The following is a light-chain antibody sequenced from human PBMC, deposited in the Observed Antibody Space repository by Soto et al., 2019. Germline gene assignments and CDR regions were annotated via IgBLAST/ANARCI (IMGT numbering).Light chain of an antibody. J-gene: IGKJ5*01. CDR3: QQYNNWPFA. CDR1: QGVTTN. CDR2: DVS. V-gene: IGKV3-15*01. Sequence: VMTPYQPTMSVSPWKRAIIYCMAGQGVTTNFAWYQQKSGQSPRLLIYDVSIRATGVPARFSGTGSETDFTLTISGLQSEDSAVYFCQQYNNWPFAFGQGTRLEIK.